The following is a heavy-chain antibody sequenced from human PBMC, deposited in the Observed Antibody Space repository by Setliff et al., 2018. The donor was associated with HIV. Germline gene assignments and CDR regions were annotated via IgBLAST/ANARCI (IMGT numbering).Heavy chain of an antibody. D-gene: IGHD6-13*01. CDR3: AREDSSSWYSSLSF. Sequence: TLSLTCTVSGDSINSGSYHWNWIRQPAGKGLEWIGRIYISGSANYNPSLKSRVTISVDTSKNQFSLKLSSVTAADTAIYYCAREDSSSWYSSLSFWGQGTLVTVSS. V-gene: IGHV4-61*02. J-gene: IGHJ1*01. CDR1: GDSINSGSYH. CDR2: IYISGSA.